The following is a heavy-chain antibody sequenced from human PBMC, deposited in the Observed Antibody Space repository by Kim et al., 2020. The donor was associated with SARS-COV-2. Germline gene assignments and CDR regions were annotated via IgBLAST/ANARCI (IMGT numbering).Heavy chain of an antibody. D-gene: IGHD6-19*01. V-gene: IGHV4-61*01. CDR1: GGSMSSGTYY. Sequence: SETLSLTCTVSGGSMSSGTYYWSWIRQTPGQGLVWIGYIYYSGTTNYNPSLKSRVTISVDTSKNQFSLKLSSVTAADTAVYYCTRWTGYSSGWYYYDSLG. CDR2: IYYSGTT. CDR3: TRWTGYSSGWYYYDS. J-gene: IGHJ5*01.